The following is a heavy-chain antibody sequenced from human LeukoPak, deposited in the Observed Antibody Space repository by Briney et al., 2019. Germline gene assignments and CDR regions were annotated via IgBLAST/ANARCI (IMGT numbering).Heavy chain of an antibody. CDR2: IYTSGST. Sequence: PSQTLSLTCTVSGGSISSGDYYWSWIRQPAGKGLEWIGRIYTSGSTNYNPSLKSRVTISVDTSKNQFSLKLSSVTAADTAVYYCARGRSYDSSGYFSVWGQGTMVTVSS. J-gene: IGHJ3*01. D-gene: IGHD3-22*01. CDR3: ARGRSYDSSGYFSV. V-gene: IGHV4-61*02. CDR1: GGSISSGDYY.